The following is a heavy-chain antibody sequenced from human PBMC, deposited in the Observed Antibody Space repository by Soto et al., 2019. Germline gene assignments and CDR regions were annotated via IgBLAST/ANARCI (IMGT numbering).Heavy chain of an antibody. J-gene: IGHJ5*02. CDR3: ARGEGCSSTSCYHDWFDP. V-gene: IGHV1-3*01. Sequence: QVQLVQSGAEVKKPGASVKVSCKASGYTFTSYAMHWVRQAPGQRLEWMGWINAGNGNTTYSQKFQGRVTITRDTSASTAYVELSSLRSEDTAVYYWARGEGCSSTSCYHDWFDPWGQGTLVTVSS. CDR1: GYTFTSYA. D-gene: IGHD2-2*01. CDR2: INAGNGNT.